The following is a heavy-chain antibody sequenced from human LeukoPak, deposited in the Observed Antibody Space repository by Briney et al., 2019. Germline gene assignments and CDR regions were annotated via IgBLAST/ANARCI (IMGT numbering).Heavy chain of an antibody. D-gene: IGHD2-15*01. Sequence: PSETLSLTCTVSGGSISSYYWSWIRQPPGKGLEWIGYIFYTGRTYYTPSLKSRVTISIDTPKNQFSLRLGSVTAADTAVYYCARMYCSGGSCYAFDYWGQGTLVTVSS. CDR1: GGSISSYY. V-gene: IGHV4-59*06. J-gene: IGHJ4*02. CDR2: IFYTGRT. CDR3: ARMYCSGGSCYAFDY.